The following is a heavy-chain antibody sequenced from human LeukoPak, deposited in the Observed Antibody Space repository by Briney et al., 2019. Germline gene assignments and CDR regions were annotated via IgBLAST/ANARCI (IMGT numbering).Heavy chain of an antibody. J-gene: IGHJ3*02. CDR3: ARSTVTSTTGDAFDI. CDR2: IIPVLGVS. Sequence: SVKVSCKASGGSFSSFVITWVRQAPGQGLEWMGRIIPVLGVSNYAQKFQGRVTITADKSTSTAYMELSSLRSEDTAVYYCARSTVTSTTGDAFDIWGQGTMVTVSS. V-gene: IGHV1-69*04. D-gene: IGHD4-17*01. CDR1: GGSFSSFV.